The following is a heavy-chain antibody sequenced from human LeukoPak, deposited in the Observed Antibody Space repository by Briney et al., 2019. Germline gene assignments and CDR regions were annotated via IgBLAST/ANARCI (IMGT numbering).Heavy chain of an antibody. Sequence: GGSLRLSCAASGFTFSSYAMHWVRQAPGKGLEWVAVISYDGSNKYYADSVKGRFTISRDNSKNTLYLQMNSLRAEDTAVYYCARGESSWYSSSGGDWFDPWGQGTLVTVSS. D-gene: IGHD6-13*01. J-gene: IGHJ5*02. CDR1: GFTFSSYA. V-gene: IGHV3-30-3*01. CDR3: ARGESSWYSSSGGDWFDP. CDR2: ISYDGSNK.